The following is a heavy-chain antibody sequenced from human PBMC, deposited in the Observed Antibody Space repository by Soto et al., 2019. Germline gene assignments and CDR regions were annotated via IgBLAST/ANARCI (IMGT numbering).Heavy chain of an antibody. CDR2: IYHSGST. J-gene: IGHJ5*02. CDR1: GGSISSGGYS. D-gene: IGHD6-19*01. CDR3: AGGTVAGTLRWFDP. Sequence: QLQLQESGSGLVKPSQTLSLTCAVSGGSISSGGYSWSWIRQPPGKGLEWIGYIYHSGSTYYNPSLKSRVTISVDRSKNQFSLKLSSVTAADTAVYYCAGGTVAGTLRWFDPWGQGTLVTVSS. V-gene: IGHV4-30-2*01.